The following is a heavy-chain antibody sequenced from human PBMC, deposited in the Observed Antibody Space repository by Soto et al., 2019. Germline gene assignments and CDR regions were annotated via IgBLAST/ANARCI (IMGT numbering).Heavy chain of an antibody. V-gene: IGHV4-30-2*01. Sequence: PSETLSLTCAFSCGSIISGGYSWSWIRQPPGKGLEWIGYIYHSGSTYYNPSLKSRVTISVDRSKNQFSLKLSSVTAADTAVYYCARYIVVVPAAIKGGFDYWGQGTLVTVSS. J-gene: IGHJ4*02. CDR2: IYHSGST. CDR1: CGSIISGGYS. D-gene: IGHD2-2*01. CDR3: ARYIVVVPAAIKGGFDY.